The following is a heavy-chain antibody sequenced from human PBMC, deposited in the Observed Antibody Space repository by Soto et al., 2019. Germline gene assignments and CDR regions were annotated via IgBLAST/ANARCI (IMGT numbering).Heavy chain of an antibody. V-gene: IGHV1-18*01. CDR2: INRYNGIT. CDR3: ANRGNPLMHV. CDR1: DSDG. Sequence: QVQLVQSGSEVKKPGASVEVSCKVPDSDGITWVRQARGQGLEWMGWINRYNGITNYAYKFQDRVTMTIDTTPRTVSMELRRLRSDDTAVYFCANRGNPLMHVWGQGTTVTVSS. J-gene: IGHJ6*02.